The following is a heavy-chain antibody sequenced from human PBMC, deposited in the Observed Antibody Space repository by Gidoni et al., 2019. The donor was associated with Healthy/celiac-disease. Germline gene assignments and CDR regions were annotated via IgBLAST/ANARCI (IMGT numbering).Heavy chain of an antibody. V-gene: IGHV4-39*01. CDR2: IYYSGST. CDR1: GGSLSSSGYY. CDR3: ASTYYDFWSGYGY. Sequence: QLQLQESGPGLVKPSETLSLTCTVSGGSLSSSGYYWGWIRQPPGKGLEWIGSIYYSGSTYYNPSLKSRVTISVDTSKNQFSLKLSSVTAADTAVYYCASTYYDFWSGYGYWGQGTLVTVSS. J-gene: IGHJ4*02. D-gene: IGHD3-3*01.